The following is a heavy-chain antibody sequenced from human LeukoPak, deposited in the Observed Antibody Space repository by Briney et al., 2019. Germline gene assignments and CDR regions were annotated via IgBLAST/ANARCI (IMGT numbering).Heavy chain of an antibody. J-gene: IGHJ5*02. CDR1: GGSISSYY. D-gene: IGHD3-10*01. V-gene: IGHV4-59*06. CDR2: IYYSGST. Sequence: SETLSLTCTVSGGSISSYYWSWIRQHPGKGLEWIGYIYYSGSTYYNPSLKSRVTISVDTSKNQFSLKLSSVTAADTAVYYCARGSRVRWFDPWGQGTLVTVSS. CDR3: ARGSRVRWFDP.